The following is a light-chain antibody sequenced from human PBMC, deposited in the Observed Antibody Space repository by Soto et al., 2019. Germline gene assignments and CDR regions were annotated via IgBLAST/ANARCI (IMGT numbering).Light chain of an antibody. J-gene: IGKJ2*01. CDR3: QQYNSYSPRT. CDR1: QSISSW. CDR2: KAS. Sequence: DIQMTQSPSTLSASVGDRVTITCRASQSISSWFAWYQQKPGKAPKLLIYKASSLESGVPSRFSGSGSGTELTLTISSLQPDDLETYYCQQYNSYSPRTFGQGTKLEIK. V-gene: IGKV1-5*03.